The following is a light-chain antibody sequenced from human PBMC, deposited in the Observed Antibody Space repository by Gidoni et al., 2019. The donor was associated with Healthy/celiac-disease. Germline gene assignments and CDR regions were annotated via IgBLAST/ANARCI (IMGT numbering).Light chain of an antibody. Sequence: DIQMTQSPSSLSASVGDRVTITCQASQDISNYLNWYQQKPGKAPKLLIYDASNLETGVPSRVSGSGSGTDFTFTISSLQPEDIATYYWQQYDNLPRTFGQGTKLEIK. V-gene: IGKV1-33*01. CDR3: QQYDNLPRT. CDR1: QDISNY. J-gene: IGKJ2*01. CDR2: DAS.